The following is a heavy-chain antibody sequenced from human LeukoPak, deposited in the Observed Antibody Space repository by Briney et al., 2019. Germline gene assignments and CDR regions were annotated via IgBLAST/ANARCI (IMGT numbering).Heavy chain of an antibody. CDR3: AKDTRIYCSSTSCYTGFDY. CDR2: IRYDGSNK. V-gene: IGHV3-30*02. CDR1: GFTFSSYA. J-gene: IGHJ4*02. Sequence: PGGSLRLSCAASGFTFSSYAMSWVRQAPGKGLEWVAFIRYDGSNKYYADSVKGRFTISRDNSKNTLYLQMNSLRAEDTAVYYCAKDTRIYCSSTSCYTGFDYWGQGTLVTVSS. D-gene: IGHD2-2*02.